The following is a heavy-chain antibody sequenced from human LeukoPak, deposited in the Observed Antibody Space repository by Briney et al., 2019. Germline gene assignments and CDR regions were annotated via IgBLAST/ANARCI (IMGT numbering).Heavy chain of an antibody. J-gene: IGHJ4*02. Sequence: GGSLRLSCAASGFTFSRYSMHWVRQAPGKGLEYVSAISNNGGSTYYAKSVKGRFTISRDTSKNTLYLQMGSLRAEDMAVYYCARTSIAAREADYWGQGTLVTVSS. V-gene: IGHV3-64*01. D-gene: IGHD6-6*01. CDR2: ISNNGGST. CDR1: GFTFSRYS. CDR3: ARTSIAAREADY.